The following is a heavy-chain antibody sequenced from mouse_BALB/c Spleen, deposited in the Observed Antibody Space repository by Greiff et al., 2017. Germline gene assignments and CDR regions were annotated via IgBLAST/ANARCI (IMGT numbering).Heavy chain of an antibody. D-gene: IGHD6-2*01. J-gene: IGHJ2*01. Sequence: EVQLQQSGAELVKPGASVKLSCTASGFNIKDTYMHWVKQRPEQGLEWIGRIDPANGNTKYDPKFQGKATITADTSSNTAYLQLSSLTSEDTAVYYCARRTPTSHFDYWGQGTTLTGSS. V-gene: IGHV14-3*02. CDR1: GFNIKDTY. CDR3: ARRTPTSHFDY. CDR2: IDPANGNT.